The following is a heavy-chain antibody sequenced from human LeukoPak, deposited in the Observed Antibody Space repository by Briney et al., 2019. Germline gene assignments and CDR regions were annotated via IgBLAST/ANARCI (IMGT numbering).Heavy chain of an antibody. CDR2: ISYDGSNK. Sequence: GGSLRLSCAASGFAFSSYGMHWVRQAPGKGLEWVAAISYDGSNKYYADSVKGRFTISRDNSKNTLYLQMNSLRAEDTAVYYCAKSTTRGSLDYYYGMDVWGQGTTVTVSS. CDR1: GFAFSSYG. D-gene: IGHD3-10*01. CDR3: AKSTTRGSLDYYYGMDV. J-gene: IGHJ6*02. V-gene: IGHV3-30*18.